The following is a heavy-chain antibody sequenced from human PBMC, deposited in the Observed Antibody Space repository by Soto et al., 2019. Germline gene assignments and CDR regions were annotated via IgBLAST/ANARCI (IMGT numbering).Heavy chain of an antibody. CDR2: IYTSGNT. V-gene: IGHV4-4*07. J-gene: IGHJ6*03. Sequence: SETLSLTCTVSGGSISSYYWSWIRQPAGKGLEWIGRIYTSGNTRNNPSLKSRVTMSVDKSNNQFSLNLMSVTAADTATYYCERDSRTCCSRTAYYM. CDR1: GGSISSYY. D-gene: IGHD2-15*01. CDR3: ERDSRTCCSRTAYYM.